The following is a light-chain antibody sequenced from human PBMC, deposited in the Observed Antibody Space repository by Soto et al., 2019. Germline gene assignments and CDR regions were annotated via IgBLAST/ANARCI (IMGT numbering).Light chain of an antibody. Sequence: DIQMAHPPSSLSASLGDRITIPCRASQTISGYLNWYQQKPGKAPELLIYAASYLGNGVPSRFSGSGSGTYFTLTISSLQPEDFATYYCQQNYNTPITFGQGTRLEI. CDR3: QQNYNTPIT. CDR1: QTISGY. J-gene: IGKJ5*01. CDR2: AAS. V-gene: IGKV1-39*01.